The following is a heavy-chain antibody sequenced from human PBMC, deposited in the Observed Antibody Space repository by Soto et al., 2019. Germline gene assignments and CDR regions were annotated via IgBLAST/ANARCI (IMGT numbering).Heavy chain of an antibody. V-gene: IGHV1-69*01. J-gene: IGHJ4*02. CDR2: IITLFGTA. D-gene: IGHD4-17*01. Sequence: VQLMQSGAEVKQPGSSVKVSCKASGGTFSSHSINWVRQAPGQGLEWMGGIITLFGTANYAQNFQGRVTTTADQSTRTAYMELNRLRSDDTAVYYCAREVGYGDFSAALLDWGQGTLVTVSS. CDR1: GGTFSSHS. CDR3: AREVGYGDFSAALLD.